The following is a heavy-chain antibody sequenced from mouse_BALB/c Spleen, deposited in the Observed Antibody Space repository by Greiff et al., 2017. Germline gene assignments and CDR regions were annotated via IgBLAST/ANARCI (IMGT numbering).Heavy chain of an antibody. CDR2: IDPSDSET. CDR3: ARYRYYGSYYFDY. Sequence: QVQLQQSGPQLVRPGASVKISCKASGYSFTSYWMHWVKQRPGQGLEWIGMIDPSDSETRLNQKFKDKATLTVDKSSSTAYMQLSSPTSEDSAVYYCARYRYYGSYYFDYWGQGTTLTVSS. V-gene: IGHV1S126*01. CDR1: GYSFTSYW. D-gene: IGHD1-1*01. J-gene: IGHJ2*01.